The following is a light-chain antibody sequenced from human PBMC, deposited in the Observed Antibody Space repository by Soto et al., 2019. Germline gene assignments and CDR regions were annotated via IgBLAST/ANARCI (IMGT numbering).Light chain of an antibody. J-gene: IGLJ1*01. CDR2: EVS. Sequence: QSALTQPPSVSGSPGQSIAISCTGSSSDVGSYNYVSWYQQHPGKVPKLMIYEVSNRPSGVSDRFSGSKSGNTASLTISGLQAEDEADYYCSSYTTSSTRVFGAGTKLTVL. CDR3: SSYTTSSTRV. CDR1: SSDVGSYNY. V-gene: IGLV2-14*01.